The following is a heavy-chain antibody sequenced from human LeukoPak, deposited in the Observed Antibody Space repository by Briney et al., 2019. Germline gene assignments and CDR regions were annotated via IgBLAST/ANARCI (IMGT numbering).Heavy chain of an antibody. D-gene: IGHD3-22*01. CDR1: GFTFSSYW. J-gene: IGHJ4*02. Sequence: GGSLRLSCAASGFTFSSYWMSWVRQAPGKGLEWVANIKQDGSEKYYVDSVKGRFTISRDNAKNSLYLQMNSLRAEDTAVYYCARDRDYDSSGYYYGYWGQGTLVTVSS. V-gene: IGHV3-7*01. CDR2: IKQDGSEK. CDR3: ARDRDYDSSGYYYGY.